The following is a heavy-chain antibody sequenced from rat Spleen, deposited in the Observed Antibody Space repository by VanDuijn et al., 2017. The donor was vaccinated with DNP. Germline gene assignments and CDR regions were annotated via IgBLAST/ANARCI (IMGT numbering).Heavy chain of an antibody. Sequence: EVQLQESGPGLVKPSQSLSLTCSVTCYSITTNYWGWVRKFPGNKMECIGHISFSGSTNYNPSLKSQISITRDTSKNQFFLHLHSVTTEDTATYYCARWVWYFDYWGQGVMVTVSS. CDR2: ISFSGST. V-gene: IGHV3-1*01. J-gene: IGHJ2*01. CDR1: CYSITTNY. CDR3: ARWVWYFDY.